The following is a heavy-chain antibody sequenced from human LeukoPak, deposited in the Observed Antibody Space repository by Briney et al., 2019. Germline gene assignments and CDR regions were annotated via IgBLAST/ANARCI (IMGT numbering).Heavy chain of an antibody. CDR2: IIPTFGTA. D-gene: IGHD1-26*01. CDR3: ARDGIVGATPYYYYGMDV. J-gene: IGHJ6*02. CDR1: GGTFSSYA. Sequence: SVKVSCKASGGTFSSYAISWVRQPPGQGLEWMGGIIPTFGTANYAQKFQGRVTITADESTSTAYMELSSLRSEDTAVYYCARDGIVGATPYYYYGMDVWGQGTTVTVSS. V-gene: IGHV1-69*13.